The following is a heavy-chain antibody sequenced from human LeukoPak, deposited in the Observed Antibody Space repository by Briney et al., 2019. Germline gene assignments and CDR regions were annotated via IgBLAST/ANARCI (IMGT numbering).Heavy chain of an antibody. CDR1: GGSISSSSYY. CDR2: IYYTGST. CDR3: ARVAAAGNYYFDY. V-gene: IGHV4-39*07. D-gene: IGHD6-13*01. Sequence: SETLSLTCTVSGGSISSSSYYWGRIRQPPGKGLEWIGSIYYTGSTYYNPSLKSRVTISIDTSKNQFSLRLSSVTAADTAVYFCARVAAAGNYYFDYWGQGTLVTVSS. J-gene: IGHJ4*02.